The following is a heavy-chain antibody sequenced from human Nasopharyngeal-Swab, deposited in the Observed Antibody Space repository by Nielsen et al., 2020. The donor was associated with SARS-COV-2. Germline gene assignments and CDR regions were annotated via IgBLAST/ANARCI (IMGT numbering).Heavy chain of an antibody. V-gene: IGHV3-23*01. D-gene: IGHD3-3*01. CDR1: GFTFSSYV. J-gene: IGHJ6*04. Sequence: GASLKISCAASGFTFSSYVMSWVRQAPGKGLEWASAISGSGGSTYYADSVKGRFTISRDNSKNTLYLQMNSLRAEDTAVYYCAKESSITIFGVVASDVWGKGTTVTVSS. CDR3: AKESSITIFGVVASDV. CDR2: ISGSGGST.